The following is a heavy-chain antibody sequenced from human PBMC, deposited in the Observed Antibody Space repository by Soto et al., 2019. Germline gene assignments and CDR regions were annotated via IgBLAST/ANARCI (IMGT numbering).Heavy chain of an antibody. CDR1: GFTFSNYG. V-gene: IGHV3-30*18. Sequence: QVQLVESGGGVVQPGRSLRLSCAASGFTFSNYGMHWVRQAPGKGLEWVAVISSDGSNKYYADSVKGRFTISRDNSKNTLYLQMNSLIAEDTAVYYCAKDMGRWLWFPIPKFDYWGQGTLVTVSS. J-gene: IGHJ4*02. CDR2: ISSDGSNK. D-gene: IGHD3-10*01. CDR3: AKDMGRWLWFPIPKFDY.